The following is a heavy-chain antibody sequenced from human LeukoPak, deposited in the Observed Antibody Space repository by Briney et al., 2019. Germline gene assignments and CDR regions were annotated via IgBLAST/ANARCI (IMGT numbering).Heavy chain of an antibody. CDR2: IYYSWST. J-gene: IGHJ5*02. Sequence: PSETLSLTCTVSGGSISSSSYYWGWIRQPPGKGLEWIGSIYYSWSTNYNPSLKSRVTISVDTSKNQFSLKLSSVTAADTAVYYCARHNIVVVPAAIEGIERSNWFDPWGQGTLVTVSS. D-gene: IGHD2-2*02. CDR3: ARHNIVVVPAAIEGIERSNWFDP. CDR1: GGSISSSSYY. V-gene: IGHV4-39*01.